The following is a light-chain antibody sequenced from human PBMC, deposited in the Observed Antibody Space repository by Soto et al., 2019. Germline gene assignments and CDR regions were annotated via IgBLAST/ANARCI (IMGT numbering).Light chain of an antibody. V-gene: IGKV3-15*01. CDR1: QTVASN. CDR2: GAS. Sequence: EIVMTQSPAILSVSPGERATLSCRASQTVASNLAWYQQKPGQAPRLLIHGASTRATGVSDRFRVSGSVTEFTLTISSLQAEDFAVSYCQQYHNWPPQYTFGQGTKLQIK. CDR3: QQYHNWPPQYT. J-gene: IGKJ2*01.